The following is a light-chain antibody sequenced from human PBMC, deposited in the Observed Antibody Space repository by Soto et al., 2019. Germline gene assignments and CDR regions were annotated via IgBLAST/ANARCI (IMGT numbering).Light chain of an antibody. Sequence: DIVMTQSPDSLAVSLGERATINCKSSQSVLYSSNNKSYLAWYQQKPGQPPKLRMFWASNRNSGVPDRFIGSGSGADFTLTISSLQDEDVAVYYCQQYYSTPYTFGQGTKLEIK. CDR2: WAS. J-gene: IGKJ2*01. V-gene: IGKV4-1*01. CDR1: QSVLYSSNNKSY. CDR3: QQYYSTPYT.